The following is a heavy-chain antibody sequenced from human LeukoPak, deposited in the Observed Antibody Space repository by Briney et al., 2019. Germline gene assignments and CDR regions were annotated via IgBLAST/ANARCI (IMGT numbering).Heavy chain of an antibody. J-gene: IGHJ6*03. Sequence: AGGSPRLSCAASEFTFSSYWMSWVRRAPGKGLEWVANIKQDGSEKYYVDSVKGRFTISRDNAKNSLYLQMNSLRAEDTAVYYCARDLFREGSVYLYYYMDVWGKGTTVTVSS. D-gene: IGHD3-10*01. CDR1: EFTFSSYW. CDR3: ARDLFREGSVYLYYYMDV. CDR2: IKQDGSEK. V-gene: IGHV3-7*01.